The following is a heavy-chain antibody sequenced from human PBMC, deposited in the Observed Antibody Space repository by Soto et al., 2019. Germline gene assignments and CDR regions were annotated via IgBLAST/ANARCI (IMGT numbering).Heavy chain of an antibody. CDR3: ARVLYYGSGSYSPYGMDV. V-gene: IGHV1-69*01. D-gene: IGHD3-10*01. Sequence: QVQLVQSGAEVKKPGSSVKVSCKTSGVSFNNNGIGWVRQAPGHGLEWMGGVSPPFRTSNYARKFQGRISITADASPGTVNMELSSLTSEDTAQYYCARVLYYGSGSYSPYGMDVWGQGTRVTVSS. J-gene: IGHJ6*02. CDR1: GVSFNNNG. CDR2: VSPPFRTS.